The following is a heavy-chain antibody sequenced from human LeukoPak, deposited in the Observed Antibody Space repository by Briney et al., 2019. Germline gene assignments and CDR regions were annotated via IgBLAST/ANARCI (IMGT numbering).Heavy chain of an antibody. V-gene: IGHV1-18*01. CDR3: ARDPWYYHTSAGSRQKEFDY. CDR2: ISGYNGKT. D-gene: IGHD3-22*01. Sequence: ASVKVSCKASGYTFTSYGISWVRQAPGQGLEWMGRISGYNGKTNYAQKLQDRVTMTTDTSTSTAYMELSSLRSEDTAIYYCARDPWYYHTSAGSRQKEFDYWGQGTLVTVSS. CDR1: GYTFTSYG. J-gene: IGHJ4*02.